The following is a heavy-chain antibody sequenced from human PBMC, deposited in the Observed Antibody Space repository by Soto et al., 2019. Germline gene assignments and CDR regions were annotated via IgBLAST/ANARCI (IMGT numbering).Heavy chain of an antibody. D-gene: IGHD3-22*01. CDR3: ARFDYYGSRGDAFDI. CDR2: IYPGDSDT. Sequence: GESLKISCKGSVYSFTSCWIGWVRQMPGKGLEWMGIIYPGDSDTRYSPSFQGQVTISADKSISTAYLQWSSLKASDTAMYYCARFDYYGSRGDAFDIWGQGTMVTGS. V-gene: IGHV5-51*01. J-gene: IGHJ3*02. CDR1: VYSFTSCW.